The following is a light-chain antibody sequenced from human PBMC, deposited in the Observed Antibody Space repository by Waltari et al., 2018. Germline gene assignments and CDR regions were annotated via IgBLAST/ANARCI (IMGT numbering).Light chain of an antibody. CDR3: QVWEISSEHYV. CDR2: SDR. CDR1: KLGTKS. J-gene: IGLJ1*01. Sequence: SFVLTQPPSASVAPGELAGSHCGGSKLGTKSVHWYEQKPGQAPVFVIYSDRARPSGIPYRFSGSNSGNTATLTISRVEAGYEADYYCQVWEISSEHYVFGSGTKVTVL. V-gene: IGLV3-21*01.